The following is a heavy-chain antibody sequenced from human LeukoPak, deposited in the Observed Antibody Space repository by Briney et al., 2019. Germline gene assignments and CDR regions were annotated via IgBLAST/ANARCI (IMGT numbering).Heavy chain of an antibody. Sequence: SETLSLTCTVSGGSISSYHWSWIRQPPGRALGSIGYIFYRGTTNYSPSLRSRVTMSADTSKNQISLRLSFVTAADTAVYYCAKDYVSGDGYWDFDYWGQGTLVTVSP. D-gene: IGHD5-24*01. CDR2: IFYRGTT. V-gene: IGHV4-59*13. CDR3: AKDYVSGDGYWDFDY. CDR1: GGSISSYH. J-gene: IGHJ4*02.